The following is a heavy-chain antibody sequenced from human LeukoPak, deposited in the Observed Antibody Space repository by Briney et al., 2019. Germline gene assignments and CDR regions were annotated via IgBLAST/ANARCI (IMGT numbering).Heavy chain of an antibody. CDR1: GGSYSGYY. Sequence: SETLSLTCAVYGGSYSGYYWSWIRQPPWKGLEWIGNIFRSGSTYYNTSLKSRVTISVDTSKNQFSLKLSSVTAADTAVYYCARANYYDSSGYSRGAFDIWGQGTMVTVSS. CDR3: ARANYYDSSGYSRGAFDI. V-gene: IGHV4-34*12. J-gene: IGHJ3*02. D-gene: IGHD3-22*01. CDR2: IFRSGST.